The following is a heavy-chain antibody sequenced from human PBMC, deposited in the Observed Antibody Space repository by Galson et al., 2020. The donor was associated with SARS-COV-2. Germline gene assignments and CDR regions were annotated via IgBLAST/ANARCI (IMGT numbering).Heavy chain of an antibody. J-gene: IGHJ3*01. Sequence: SVKVSCKASGGTFSSHAINWVRQAPGQGLEWMGGIIPMFGPTNYAEKFQGRVTITADESTSTAYMELRSLTSEDTAVYYCARGPVVVVPAATFAGAFKSWGQGTMVTVSA. CDR2: IIPMFGPT. D-gene: IGHD2-2*01. V-gene: IGHV1-69*13. CDR1: GGTFSSHA. CDR3: ARGPVVVVPAATFAGAFKS.